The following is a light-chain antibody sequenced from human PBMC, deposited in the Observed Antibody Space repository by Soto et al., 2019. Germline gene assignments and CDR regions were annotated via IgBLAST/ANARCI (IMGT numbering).Light chain of an antibody. V-gene: IGKV1-5*01. CDR1: QSISSW. J-gene: IGKJ1*01. Sequence: DIQMTQTPSTLSASIGDRVTITCRASQSISSWLAWYQQKPGKAPKLLIYDASSLESGVPSRFSGSGSGTEFTLTISSLQPDDFATYYCQHYNSYSEGFGQGTKVDIK. CDR3: QHYNSYSEG. CDR2: DAS.